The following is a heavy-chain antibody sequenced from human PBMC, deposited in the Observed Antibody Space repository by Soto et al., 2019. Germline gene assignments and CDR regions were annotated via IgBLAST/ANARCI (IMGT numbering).Heavy chain of an antibody. Sequence: PGGSLRLSCAASGFTFRSYWMHWVRQVPGKGLVWVSRINSDGSSTSYADSVKGRFTISRDNAKNTLYLQMNSLRAEDTAVYYCARDPAEWELTFDCWGQGTLVTVSS. V-gene: IGHV3-74*01. J-gene: IGHJ4*02. CDR2: INSDGSST. CDR3: ARDPAEWELTFDC. D-gene: IGHD1-26*01. CDR1: GFTFRSYW.